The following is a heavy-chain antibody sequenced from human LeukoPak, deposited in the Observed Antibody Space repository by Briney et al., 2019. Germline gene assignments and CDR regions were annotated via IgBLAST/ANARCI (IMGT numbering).Heavy chain of an antibody. CDR1: GGSISSSSYY. V-gene: IGHV4-39*01. CDR3: ARRGYCSSTSCYEYWFDP. D-gene: IGHD2-2*01. Sequence: KPSETLSLTCTVSGGSISSSSYYWGWIRQSPGKRLEWIGIIYCSGSTYYNPSLKSRLTISVDTSKNQFSLKLSSVTATDTAVYYCARRGYCSSTSCYEYWFDPWGQGTLVTVSS. CDR2: IYCSGST. J-gene: IGHJ5*02.